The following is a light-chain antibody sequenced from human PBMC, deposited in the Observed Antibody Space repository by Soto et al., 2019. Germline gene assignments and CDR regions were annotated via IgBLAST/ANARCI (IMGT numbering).Light chain of an antibody. CDR2: DAS. Sequence: DILLTQSPATLSLYPGERATISCRASQSISRYLAWYQQKPGQAPRLLIYDASDRPTGFPARFSGSGSGTDFTLTISRLEPEDFAAYYCQQRSSWPITFGQGTRLEIK. CDR1: QSISRY. V-gene: IGKV3-11*01. CDR3: QQRSSWPIT. J-gene: IGKJ5*01.